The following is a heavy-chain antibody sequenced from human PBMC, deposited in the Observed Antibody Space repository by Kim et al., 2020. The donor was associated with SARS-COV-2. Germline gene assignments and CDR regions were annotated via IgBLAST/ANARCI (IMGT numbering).Heavy chain of an antibody. D-gene: IGHD1-1*01. V-gene: IGHV4-34*01. CDR2: INHSGST. J-gene: IGHJ6*02. CDR1: GGSFSGYY. Sequence: SETLSLTCAVYGGSFSGYYWSWIRQPPGKGLEWIGEINHSGSTNYNPSLKSRVTISVDTSKNQFSLKLSSVTAADTAVYYCARGAGTFRRSYYYYSGMDVWGQGTTVTVSS. CDR3: ARGAGTFRRSYYYYSGMDV.